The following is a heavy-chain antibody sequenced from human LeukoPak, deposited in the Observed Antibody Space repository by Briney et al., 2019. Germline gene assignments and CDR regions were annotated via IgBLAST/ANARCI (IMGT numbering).Heavy chain of an antibody. CDR3: AREGIAVAGDFDY. CDR1: GFTFSSYS. J-gene: IGHJ4*02. Sequence: GSLRLSCAASGFTFSSYSMNWVRQAPGKGLEWVSSISSSSSYIYYADSVKGRLTISRDNAKNSLYLQMNSLRAEDTAVYYCAREGIAVAGDFDYWGQGTLVTVSS. V-gene: IGHV3-21*01. D-gene: IGHD6-19*01. CDR2: ISSSSSYI.